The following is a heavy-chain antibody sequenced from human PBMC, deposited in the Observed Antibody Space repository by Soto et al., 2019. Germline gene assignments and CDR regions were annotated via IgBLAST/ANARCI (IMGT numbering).Heavy chain of an antibody. D-gene: IGHD2-15*01. CDR3: ARELGKSGSPSATSSPIVVVVAATSSDSGAFDI. CDR1: GFTFSSYW. V-gene: IGHV3-7*01. Sequence: GGSLRLSCAASGFTFSSYWMSWVRQAPGKGLEWVANIKQDGSEKYYVDSVKGRFTISRDNAKNSLYLQMNSLRAEDTAVYYCARELGKSGSPSATSSPIVVVVAATSSDSGAFDIWGQGTMVTVSS. CDR2: IKQDGSEK. J-gene: IGHJ3*02.